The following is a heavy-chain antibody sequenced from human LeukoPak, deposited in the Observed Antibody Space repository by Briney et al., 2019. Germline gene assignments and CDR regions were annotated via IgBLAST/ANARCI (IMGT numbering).Heavy chain of an antibody. V-gene: IGHV3-30-3*01. Sequence: GGSLRLSCAASGFIFSSYWMSWVRQAPGKGLEWVAVISYDGSNKYYADSVKGRFTISRDNSKNTLYLQMNSLRAEDTAVYYRAREPTYDSHFDYWGQGTLVTVSS. CDR2: ISYDGSNK. J-gene: IGHJ4*02. CDR3: AREPTYDSHFDY. CDR1: GFIFSSYW. D-gene: IGHD3-22*01.